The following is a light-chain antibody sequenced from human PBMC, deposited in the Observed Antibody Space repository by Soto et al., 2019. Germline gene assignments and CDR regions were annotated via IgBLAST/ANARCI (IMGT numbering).Light chain of an antibody. CDR2: DVS. CDR3: CSYAGSYTV. Sequence: QSALTQPRSVSGSPGQSVTISCTGTSSDVGGYNYVSWYQQHPGKAPKLMIYDVSKRPSGVPDCFSGSKSGNTASLTISGLQAEDEADYYCCSYAGSYTVFGGGTKRTVL. CDR1: SSDVGGYNY. J-gene: IGLJ2*01. V-gene: IGLV2-11*01.